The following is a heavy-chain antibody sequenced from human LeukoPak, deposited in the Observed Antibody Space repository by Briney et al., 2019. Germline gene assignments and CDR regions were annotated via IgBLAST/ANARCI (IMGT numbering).Heavy chain of an antibody. D-gene: IGHD7-27*01. CDR2: ISGSGGST. Sequence: GGSLRLSCAASGFTFSSYTMSWVRQAPGKGLEWVSAISGSGGSTYYADSVKGRFTISRDNSKNTLYLQMNSLRAEDTAVYYCAKDWGSASWYFDLWGRGTLVTVSS. CDR3: AKDWGSASWYFDL. V-gene: IGHV3-23*01. J-gene: IGHJ2*01. CDR1: GFTFSSYT.